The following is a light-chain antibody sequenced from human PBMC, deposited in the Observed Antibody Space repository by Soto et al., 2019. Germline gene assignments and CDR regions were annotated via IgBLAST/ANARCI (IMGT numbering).Light chain of an antibody. V-gene: IGLV2-23*02. CDR2: DVS. CDR1: SSDVGRYNL. Sequence: QSALTQPASVSGSPGQSITISCTGTSSDVGRYNLVSWYQHHPGKAPKLIIYDVSQWPSGASNRFSGSKSGNTASLTIFGLQADDDADYYCYSYAGSTTFYVFXTGTKLTVL. J-gene: IGLJ1*01. CDR3: YSYAGSTTFYV.